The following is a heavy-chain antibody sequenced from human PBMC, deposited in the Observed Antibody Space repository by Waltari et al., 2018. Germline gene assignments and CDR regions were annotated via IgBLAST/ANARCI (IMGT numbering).Heavy chain of an antibody. J-gene: IGHJ6*03. Sequence: EVQLVESGGGLVQPGGSLRLSCAASGFSFSSISMTWVRQAPGKGLEWVSYISSSSSTIYYADSVKGRFTISRDNAKNSLYLQMNSLRAEDTAVYYCAKVATARSMDVWGKGTTVTVSS. CDR3: AKVATARSMDV. V-gene: IGHV3-48*04. CDR2: ISSSSSTI. CDR1: GFSFSSIS. D-gene: IGHD1-26*01.